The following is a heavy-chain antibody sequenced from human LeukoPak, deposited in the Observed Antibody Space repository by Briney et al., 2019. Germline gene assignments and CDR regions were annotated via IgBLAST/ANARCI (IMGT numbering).Heavy chain of an antibody. J-gene: IGHJ4*02. CDR2: INHSGST. D-gene: IGHD3-10*01. CDR3: ARGQITMVRGVIITLYFDY. Sequence: LETLSLTCAVYGGSFSGYYWSWIRQPPGKGLEWIGEINHSGSTNYNPSLKSRVTISVDTSKNQFSLKLSSVTAADTAVYYCARGQITMVRGVIITLYFDYWGQGTLVTVSS. V-gene: IGHV4-34*01. CDR1: GGSFSGYY.